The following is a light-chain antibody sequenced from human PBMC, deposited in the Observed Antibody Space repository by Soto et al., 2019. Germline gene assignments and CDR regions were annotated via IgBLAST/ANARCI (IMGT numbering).Light chain of an antibody. CDR1: LGISGY. CDR3: QQLDRYHFT. CDR2: SAS. Sequence: DIQLTQSPSFLSASVGDRVTMTCRASLGISGYLAWYQQKPGRVPMLLLYSASSLQSGVPSRFSGSGSGTEFTLTISSLQPEDCASYYCQQLDRYHFTCGGGTQGEI. V-gene: IGKV1-9*01. J-gene: IGKJ4*01.